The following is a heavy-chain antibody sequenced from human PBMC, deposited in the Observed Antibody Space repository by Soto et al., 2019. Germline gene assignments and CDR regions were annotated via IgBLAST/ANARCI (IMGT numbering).Heavy chain of an antibody. V-gene: IGHV1-46*01. CDR1: GYTFTNYH. CDR3: ARDFSGVLVPAAINWFDP. CDR2: INPSGGTT. J-gene: IGHJ5*02. D-gene: IGHD2-2*01. Sequence: ASVKVSCKASGYTFTNYHIHWVRQAPEDGLEWMGRINPSGGTTIYAQKFHGRVTMTRDTSTSTVYMELSSLRSDDTAVYYCARDFSGVLVPAAINWFDPWGQGTLVTVSS.